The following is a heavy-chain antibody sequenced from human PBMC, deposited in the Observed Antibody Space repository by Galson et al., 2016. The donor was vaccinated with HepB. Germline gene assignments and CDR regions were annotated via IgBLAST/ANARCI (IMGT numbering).Heavy chain of an antibody. V-gene: IGHV3-21*01. CDR1: GFTFSSYS. D-gene: IGHD3-9*01. Sequence: SLRLSCAASGFTFSSYSMNWVRQAPGKGLEWVSSISSSSSYIYYADSVKGRFTISRDNAKNSLYLQMNILRAEDTALYYCARALRYFDWSLTRKANAFDIWGQGTMVTVSS. CDR3: ARALRYFDWSLTRKANAFDI. CDR2: ISSSSSYI. J-gene: IGHJ3*02.